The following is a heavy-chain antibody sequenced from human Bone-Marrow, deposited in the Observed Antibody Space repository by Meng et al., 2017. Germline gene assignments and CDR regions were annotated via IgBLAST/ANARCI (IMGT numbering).Heavy chain of an antibody. V-gene: IGHV1-2*06. CDR2: INPNNGDT. CDR3: VRVKNIVATIKFFDF. D-gene: IGHD5-12*01. J-gene: IGHJ4*02. Sequence: ASVKVSCKPSGYTFTAYYIHWVRQAPGQGLEWMGHINPNNGDTRYAQKFQGRVSMTRDTSISTAYVELSGLRSDDTAVYYCVRVKNIVATIKFFDFWGQGTLVTVSS. CDR1: GYTFTAYY.